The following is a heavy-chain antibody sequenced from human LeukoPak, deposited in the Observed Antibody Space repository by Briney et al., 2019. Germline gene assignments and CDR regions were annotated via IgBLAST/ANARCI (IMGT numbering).Heavy chain of an antibody. CDR1: GFTFSTYG. V-gene: IGHV3-30*03. J-gene: IGHJ3*02. D-gene: IGHD6-6*01. CDR2: ISYDGSNR. Sequence: GGSLRLSCAASGFTFSTYGMHWVRQAPGKGLEWVAVISYDGSNRYYADSVKGRFTISRDNSKNTLYLQMNSLRAEDTAVYYCAREVKSSIAENDAFDIWGQGTMVTVSS. CDR3: AREVKSSIAENDAFDI.